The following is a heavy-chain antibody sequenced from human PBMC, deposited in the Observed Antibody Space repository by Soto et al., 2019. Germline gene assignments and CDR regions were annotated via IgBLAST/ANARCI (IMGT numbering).Heavy chain of an antibody. J-gene: IGHJ4*02. CDR2: ISYDGSNK. CDR1: GFTFSIYA. V-gene: IGHV3-30-3*01. CDR3: ARARLDTPALDD. Sequence: QVQLVESGGGVVQPGRSLRLSCAASGFTFSIYAMHWVRQAPGKGLEWVAVISYDGSNKYYADSVKGRFTISRDNSKNTRYLQMNSLRTEDTAVYYCARARLDTPALDDWGQGTLVTVSS. D-gene: IGHD2-2*01.